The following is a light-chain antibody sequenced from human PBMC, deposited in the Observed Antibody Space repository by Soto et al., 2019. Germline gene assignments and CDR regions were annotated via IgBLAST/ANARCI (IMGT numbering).Light chain of an antibody. Sequence: EIVMTQSPATLSVSPGERATLSCRASQSVSSNLAWYQQKPGQAPRLPIYGASTRATGIPARFSGSGSGTECTLTLSSVQSEDLAIYYCQHYNNWPPWTFGRGTKVEIK. V-gene: IGKV3-15*01. CDR2: GAS. CDR3: QHYNNWPPWT. J-gene: IGKJ1*01. CDR1: QSVSSN.